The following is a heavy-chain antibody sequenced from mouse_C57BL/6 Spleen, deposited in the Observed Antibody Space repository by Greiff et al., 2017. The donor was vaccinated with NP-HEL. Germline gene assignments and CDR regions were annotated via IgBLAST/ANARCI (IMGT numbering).Heavy chain of an antibody. CDR2: IHPNSGST. Sequence: QVQLQQPGAELVKPGASVKLSCKASGYTFTSYWMHWVKQRPGQGLEWIGMIHPNSGSTNYNEKFKSKATLTVDKSSSTAYMQLSSLTSEDSAVYYCAREAWDYWYFDVWGTGTTVTVSS. D-gene: IGHD4-1*01. CDR3: AREAWDYWYFDV. V-gene: IGHV1-64*01. CDR1: GYTFTSYW. J-gene: IGHJ1*03.